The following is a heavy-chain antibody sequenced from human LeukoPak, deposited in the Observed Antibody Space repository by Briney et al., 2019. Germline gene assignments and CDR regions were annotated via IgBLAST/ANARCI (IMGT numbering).Heavy chain of an antibody. CDR2: INHSGST. J-gene: IGHJ5*02. CDR3: ARGRVQLWFTPRNWFDP. V-gene: IGHV4-34*01. D-gene: IGHD5-18*01. Sequence: SETPSLTCAVYGGSFSGYYWSWIRQPPGKGLEWIGEINHSGSTNYNPSLKSRVTISVDTSKNQFSLKLSSVTAADTAVYYCARGRVQLWFTPRNWFDPWGQGTLVTVSS. CDR1: GGSFSGYY.